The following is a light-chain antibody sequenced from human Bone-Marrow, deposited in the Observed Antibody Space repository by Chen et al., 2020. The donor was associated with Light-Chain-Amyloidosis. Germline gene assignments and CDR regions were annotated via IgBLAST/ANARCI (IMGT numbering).Light chain of an antibody. Sequence: SYVLTQPSSVSVAPGHTATIACGGNNIGSTSVHWYQPTPGQAPLLVVYDDSDRPSGIPVRLSGSNSGNTATLTISRVEARNEADYYCQVWDRSSDRPVFGGGTKLTVL. CDR3: QVWDRSSDRPV. CDR2: DDS. CDR1: NIGSTS. J-gene: IGLJ3*02. V-gene: IGLV3-21*02.